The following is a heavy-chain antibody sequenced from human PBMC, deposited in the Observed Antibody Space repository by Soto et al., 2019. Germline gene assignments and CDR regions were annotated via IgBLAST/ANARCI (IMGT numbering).Heavy chain of an antibody. CDR2: IYYSGST. CDR3: AREGDYVPNSNWFDP. J-gene: IGHJ5*02. Sequence: SETLSLTCTVSGGSISSGDYYWSWIRQPPGKGLEWIGYIYYSGSTYYNPSLKSRVTISVDTSKNQFSLKLSSVTAADTAVYYCAREGDYVPNSNWFDPWGQGTLVTVSS. CDR1: GGSISSGDYY. D-gene: IGHD3-16*01. V-gene: IGHV4-30-4*01.